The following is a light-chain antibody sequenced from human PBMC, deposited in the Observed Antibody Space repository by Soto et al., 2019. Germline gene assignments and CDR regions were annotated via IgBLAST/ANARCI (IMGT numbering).Light chain of an antibody. CDR1: SSDVGGYNY. V-gene: IGLV2-11*01. J-gene: IGLJ1*01. CDR2: DVS. CDR3: CSYAGSYTYV. Sequence: HSVLTQPRSVSGSPGQSVTISCTGTSSDVGGYNYVSWYQQHPGKAPKLMIYDVSKRPSGFPDRFSGSKSGNTASLTISGLQAEDEADYYCCSYAGSYTYVFGTGTKLTVL.